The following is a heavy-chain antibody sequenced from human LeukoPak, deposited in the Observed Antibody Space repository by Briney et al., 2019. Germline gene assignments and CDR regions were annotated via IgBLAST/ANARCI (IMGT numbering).Heavy chain of an antibody. CDR1: GDTFGSYA. D-gene: IGHD3-22*01. CDR2: TIPILGIA. V-gene: IGHV1-69*04. Sequence: SEKVSCKAPGDTFGSYAISWVRQAHGQGLEWMGRTIPILGIAKYAQKFQGRLTITADTSTSTAYMQLTNLRSDDTAVYYCASQFLLPFDYWGRGTLVTVSS. CDR3: ASQFLLPFDY. J-gene: IGHJ4*02.